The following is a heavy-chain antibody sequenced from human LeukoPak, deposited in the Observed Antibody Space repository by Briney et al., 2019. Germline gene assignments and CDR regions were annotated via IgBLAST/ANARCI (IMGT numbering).Heavy chain of an antibody. CDR3: AKESGVYCSGGSCYLDH. D-gene: IGHD2-15*01. J-gene: IGHJ4*02. V-gene: IGHV3-30*18. CDR2: MSHDGSNK. CDR1: GFTLSWYG. Sequence: PGRSLRLSCAASGFTLSWYGMHWVRQAPGKGLEWVAVMSHDGSNKYYADSLKGRFTISRDNSKNTLYLQMNSLRAEDTAVYYCAKESGVYCSGGSCYLDHWGQGTLVTVSS.